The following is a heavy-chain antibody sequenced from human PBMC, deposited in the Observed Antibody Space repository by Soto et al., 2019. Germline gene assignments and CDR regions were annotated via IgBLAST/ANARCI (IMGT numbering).Heavy chain of an antibody. CDR3: ARGPYSSGWHYYYYYYMDV. CDR2: INHSGST. J-gene: IGHJ6*03. V-gene: IGHV4-34*01. D-gene: IGHD6-19*01. CDR1: GGSFSGYY. Sequence: PSETLSLTCAVYGGSFSGYYWSWIRQPPGKGLEWIGEINHSGSTNYNPSLKSRATISVDTSKNQFSLKLSSVTAADTAVYYCARGPYSSGWHYYYYYYMDVWGKGTTVTVSS.